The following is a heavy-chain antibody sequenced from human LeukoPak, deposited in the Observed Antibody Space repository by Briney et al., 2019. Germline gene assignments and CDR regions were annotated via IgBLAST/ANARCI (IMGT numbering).Heavy chain of an antibody. D-gene: IGHD3-10*01. CDR2: ISSSSSYI. CDR1: GFTFSSYS. CDR3: ARALEYYYGSGSPPGDY. V-gene: IGHV3-21*01. Sequence: PGGSLRLSCAASGFTFSSYSMNWVRQAPGKGLEWVSSISSSSSYIYYADSVKGRFTISRDNAKNSLYLQMNSLRAEDTAVYYCARALEYYYGSGSPPGDYWGQGTLVTVSS. J-gene: IGHJ4*02.